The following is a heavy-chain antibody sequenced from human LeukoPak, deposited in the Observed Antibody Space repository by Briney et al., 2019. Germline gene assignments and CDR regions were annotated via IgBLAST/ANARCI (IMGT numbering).Heavy chain of an antibody. Sequence: PGGSLRLSCAASGFTFSSYAMSWVRQAPGKGLEWVSAISGSGGSTYYADSVKGRFTISRDNSKNTLYLQMNSLRAEDTAVYYCAKDPEHYDSSGYQHFDYWGQGTLVTVSS. CDR1: GFTFSSYA. CDR3: AKDPEHYDSSGYQHFDY. D-gene: IGHD3-22*01. J-gene: IGHJ4*02. CDR2: ISGSGGST. V-gene: IGHV3-23*01.